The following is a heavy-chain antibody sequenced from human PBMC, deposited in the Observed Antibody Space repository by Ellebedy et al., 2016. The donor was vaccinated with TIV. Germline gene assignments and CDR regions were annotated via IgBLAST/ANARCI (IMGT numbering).Heavy chain of an antibody. CDR1: GFSLTATGMR. J-gene: IGHJ4*02. CDR2: IDWDGDK. CDR3: ARMSYGDFGGDLGY. V-gene: IGHV2-70*01. Sequence: SGPTLVXPTQTLTLTCTFSGFSLTATGMRVTWIRQPPGKALEWLALIDWDGDKQYSTFLKSRLTISKDTSNNQVVLSMTNLDPVDTATYYCARMSYGDFGGDLGYWGQGTLVTVSS. D-gene: IGHD4-17*01.